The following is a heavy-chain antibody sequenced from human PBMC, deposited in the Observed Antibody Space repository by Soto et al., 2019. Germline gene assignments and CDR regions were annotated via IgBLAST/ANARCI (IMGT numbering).Heavy chain of an antibody. D-gene: IGHD6-19*01. J-gene: IGHJ4*02. V-gene: IGHV1-3*01. CDR1: GYTFTTYA. CDR3: ARGVASGWPYDY. CDR2: INAGNGNT. Sequence: QVQLVQSGAEVKKPGASVKVSCKASGYTFTTYAIHWVRQAPGQRLEWMGWINAGNGNTKYSQKFQGRVTITRDTSASTAYMELSSLRSEDTAVYYCARGVASGWPYDYWGQGTLVTVSS.